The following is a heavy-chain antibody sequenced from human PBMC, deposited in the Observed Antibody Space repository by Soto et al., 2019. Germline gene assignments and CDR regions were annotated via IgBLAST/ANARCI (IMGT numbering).Heavy chain of an antibody. V-gene: IGHV3-30*18. Sequence: QVQLVESGGGVVQPGRSLRLSCAASGFTFSSYGMHWVRQAPGKGLEWVAVISYDGSNKYYADSVKGRFTISRDNSKNTLYLQMNSLRAEDTAVYYCAKGGGGSYNPTPYDYWGQGTLVTVSS. CDR1: GFTFSSYG. D-gene: IGHD1-26*01. J-gene: IGHJ4*02. CDR2: ISYDGSNK. CDR3: AKGGGGSYNPTPYDY.